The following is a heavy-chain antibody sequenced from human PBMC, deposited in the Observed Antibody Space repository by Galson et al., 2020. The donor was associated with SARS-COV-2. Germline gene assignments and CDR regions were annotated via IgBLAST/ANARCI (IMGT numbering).Heavy chain of an antibody. J-gene: IGHJ5*02. V-gene: IGHV1-24*01. D-gene: IGHD3-10*01. CDR1: GYTLTELS. Sequence: GESLKISCKVSGYTLTELSMHWVRQAPGKGLEWMGGFDPEDGETIYAQKFQGRVTMTEDTSTDTAYMELSSLRSEDTAVYYCATTSPWFGDANWFDPWGQGTLVTVSS. CDR3: ATTSPWFGDANWFDP. CDR2: FDPEDGET.